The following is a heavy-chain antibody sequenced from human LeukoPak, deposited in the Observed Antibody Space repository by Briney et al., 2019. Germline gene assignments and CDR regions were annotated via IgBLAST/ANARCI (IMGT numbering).Heavy chain of an antibody. CDR2: INHSGST. CDR1: GGSFSGYY. D-gene: IGHD3-10*01. Sequence: SETLSLTCAVYGGSFSGYYWSWIRHPPGKGLEWMGEINHSGSTNYNPSLKSRVTISVDTSKNQFSLKLSSVTAADTAVYYCARGSVSRNYYGSGSYYPGHNWFDPWGQGTLVTVSS. CDR3: ARGSVSRNYYGSGSYYPGHNWFDP. J-gene: IGHJ5*02. V-gene: IGHV4-34*01.